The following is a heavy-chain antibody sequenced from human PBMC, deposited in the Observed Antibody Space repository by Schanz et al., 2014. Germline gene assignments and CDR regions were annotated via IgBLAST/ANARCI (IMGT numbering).Heavy chain of an antibody. CDR2: TSTDGTKT. D-gene: IGHD4-17*01. Sequence: VYLVESGGDLVQPGKSLRLSCAASGFTFRGHAMHWVRQAPGQGLEKVAVTSTDGTKTYYAASVRGRFTISRDNSKSTVYLQMSSLRAEDTALYYCAKDPHRDYGGKPQTFDIWGQGTMVTVSS. CDR1: GFTFRGHA. J-gene: IGHJ3*02. CDR3: AKDPHRDYGGKPQTFDI. V-gene: IGHV3-30*04.